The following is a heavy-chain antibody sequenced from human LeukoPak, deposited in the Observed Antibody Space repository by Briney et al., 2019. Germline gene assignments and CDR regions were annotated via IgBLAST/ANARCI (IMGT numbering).Heavy chain of an antibody. J-gene: IGHJ4*02. CDR1: GYTFTGYY. V-gene: IGHV1-2*06. CDR3: ARNVYDFWSGYYEARMGY. Sequence: GASVKGSCKASGYTFTGYYMHWVRQAPGQGLEWMGRINPNSGGTNYAQKFQGRVTMTRDTSISTAYMELSRLRSDDTAVYYCARNVYDFWSGYYEARMGYWGQGTLVTVSS. D-gene: IGHD3-3*01. CDR2: INPNSGGT.